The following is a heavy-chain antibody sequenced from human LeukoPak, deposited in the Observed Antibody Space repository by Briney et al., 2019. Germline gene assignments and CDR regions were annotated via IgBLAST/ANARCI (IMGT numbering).Heavy chain of an antibody. CDR1: GYTFTGYY. CDR3: ATNILVRDIINWFGP. J-gene: IGHJ5*02. CDR2: INPNSGGT. Sequence: ASVKVSCKASGYTFTGYYMHWVRQAPGQGLEWMGWINPNSGGTNYAQKFQGRVTMTRDTSISTAYMELSSLRYDDTAVYYCATNILVRDIINWFGPWGQGTLVTVSS. D-gene: IGHD3-10*01. V-gene: IGHV1-2*02.